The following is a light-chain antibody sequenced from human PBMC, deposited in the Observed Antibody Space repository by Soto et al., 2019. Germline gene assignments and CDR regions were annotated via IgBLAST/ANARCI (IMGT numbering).Light chain of an antibody. CDR2: DTS. V-gene: IGKV3-11*01. Sequence: EIVLTQSPATLSLSPGERATLSCRASQSVYKYLAWYQQKPGQAPRLLIYDTSNRATGIPARFSGSGSGTDFTLTISSLEPEDFAVYYCQQRGSWPITFGQGTRLEIK. CDR1: QSVYKY. CDR3: QQRGSWPIT. J-gene: IGKJ5*01.